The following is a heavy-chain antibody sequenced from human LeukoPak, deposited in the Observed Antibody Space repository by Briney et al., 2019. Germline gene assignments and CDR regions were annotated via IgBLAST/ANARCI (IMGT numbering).Heavy chain of an antibody. J-gene: IGHJ4*02. CDR2: ISSSSSYI. V-gene: IGHV3-21*01. CDR3: ARVYCSSTSCYMANNWNYGDY. Sequence: GGSLRLSCAASGFTFSSYSMNWVRQAPGKGLEWVSSISSSSSYIYYADSVKGRFTISRDNAKNSLYPQMNSLRAEDTAVYYCARVYCSSTSCYMANNWNYGDYWGQGTLVTVSS. D-gene: IGHD2-2*02. CDR1: GFTFSSYS.